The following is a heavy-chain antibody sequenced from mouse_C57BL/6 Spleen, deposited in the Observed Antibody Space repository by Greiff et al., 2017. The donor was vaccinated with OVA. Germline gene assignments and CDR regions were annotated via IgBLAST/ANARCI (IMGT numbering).Heavy chain of an antibody. V-gene: IGHV5-9-1*02. CDR1: GFTFSSYA. J-gene: IGHJ2*01. D-gene: IGHD4-1*01. CDR3: TREGANWDLDY. CDR2: ISSGGDYI. Sequence: EVKLVESGAGLVKPGGSLKLSCAASGFTFSSYAMSWVRQTPEKRLEWVAYISSGGDYIYYADTVKGRFTISRDNARNTLYLQMSSLKSEDTAMYYCTREGANWDLDYWGQGTTLTVSS.